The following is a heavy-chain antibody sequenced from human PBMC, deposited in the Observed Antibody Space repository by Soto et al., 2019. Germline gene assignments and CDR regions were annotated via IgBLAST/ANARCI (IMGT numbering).Heavy chain of an antibody. CDR3: ARVEATVSRHSTYRSCYYGMDV. J-gene: IGHJ6*02. CDR1: GGTFSSYA. V-gene: IGHV1-69*13. Sequence: SVKVSCKASGGTFSSYAISWVRQAPGQGLEWMGGIIPIFGTANYAQKFQGRVTITADESTSTAYMELSSLRSEDTAVYYCARVEATVSRHSTYRSCYYGMDVWGQGNTVAVCS. CDR2: IIPIFGTA. D-gene: IGHD4-4*01.